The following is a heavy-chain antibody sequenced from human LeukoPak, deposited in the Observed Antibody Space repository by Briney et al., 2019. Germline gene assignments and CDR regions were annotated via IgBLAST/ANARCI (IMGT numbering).Heavy chain of an antibody. V-gene: IGHV3-64*01. CDR2: ISSNGGST. Sequence: GGSLRLSCAASGFTFSSYGMHWVRQAPGKGLEYVSAISSNGGSTYYANSVKGRFTISRDNSKNTLYLQMGSLRAEDMAVYYCARSKDSYAIYYYYYMDVWGKGTTVTVSS. CDR3: ARSKDSYAIYYYYYMDV. J-gene: IGHJ6*03. D-gene: IGHD5-18*01. CDR1: GFTFSSYG.